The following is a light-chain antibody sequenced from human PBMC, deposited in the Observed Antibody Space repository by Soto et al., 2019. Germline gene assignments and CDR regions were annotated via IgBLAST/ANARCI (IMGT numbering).Light chain of an antibody. Sequence: EIVLTQSPATLSLSPGERATLSCRASQSVGSYLAWYQQIPGQAPRLLIYDASNRATGIPARITGSGSGTDFTLSISRLEPEDFAVYYCQQYGGSTRTFGQGTKVDIK. CDR2: DAS. CDR1: QSVGSY. J-gene: IGKJ1*01. CDR3: QQYGGSTRT. V-gene: IGKV3-11*01.